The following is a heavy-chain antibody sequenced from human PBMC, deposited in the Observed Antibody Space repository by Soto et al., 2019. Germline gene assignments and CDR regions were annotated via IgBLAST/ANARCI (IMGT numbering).Heavy chain of an antibody. CDR2: VYYSGSS. D-gene: IGHD2-2*01. Sequence: SETLSLTCTVSGDSISGGASFWSWIRQPPGKGLEWIANVYYSGSSYYNPSLKSRLTISADTTKNQFSLQLKSMTAADTAVYYCAKLSCTSSTCYFPGWFDPWGQGTLVTVS. CDR1: GDSISGGASF. J-gene: IGHJ5*02. V-gene: IGHV4-31*03. CDR3: AKLSCTSSTCYFPGWFDP.